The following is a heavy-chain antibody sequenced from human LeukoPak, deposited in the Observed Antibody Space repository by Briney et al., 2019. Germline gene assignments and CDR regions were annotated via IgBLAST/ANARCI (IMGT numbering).Heavy chain of an antibody. J-gene: IGHJ5*02. CDR3: ARFKGDMIRPGKFDP. CDR2: INAGNGNT. V-gene: IGHV1-3*01. CDR1: GYTFTSYA. D-gene: IGHD3-22*01. Sequence: GASVKVSCKASGYTFTSYAMHWVRQAPGQRLEWMGWINAGNGNTKYSQKFQGRVTITRDTSASTAYMELSSLRSEDTAVYYCARFKGDMIRPGKFDPWGQGTLVTVSS.